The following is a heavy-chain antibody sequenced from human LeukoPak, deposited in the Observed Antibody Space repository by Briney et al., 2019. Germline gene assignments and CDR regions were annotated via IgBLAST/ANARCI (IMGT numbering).Heavy chain of an antibody. J-gene: IGHJ4*02. CDR3: ARDSEFDSSGYSPPLQY. CDR1: GFTFSDYA. CDR2: IWYDGSDK. D-gene: IGHD3-22*01. V-gene: IGHV3-33*08. Sequence: GESLRLSCAASGFTFSDYAMYWVRQAPGKGLEWVAVIWYDGSDKYYADPVKGRFTISRDNPKNTLYLQMNSLRAEDTAVYYCARDSEFDSSGYSPPLQYWGQGTLVTVSS.